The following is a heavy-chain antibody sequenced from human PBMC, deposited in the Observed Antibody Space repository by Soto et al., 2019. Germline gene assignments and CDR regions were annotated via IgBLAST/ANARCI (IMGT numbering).Heavy chain of an antibody. CDR2: IIYDGSTK. CDR3: AKDRMGAGVRGYFDY. D-gene: IGHD3-10*01. CDR1: GFTFSSYG. J-gene: IGHJ4*02. Sequence: QVQLVESGGGVVQPGRSLRLSCAASGFTFSSYGMHWVRQAPGKGLEWLAVIIYDGSTKYYADSVKGRFTISSDNSKSTLYLQMNRLRAEDTAVYYCAKDRMGAGVRGYFDYWGQGTLVTVSS. V-gene: IGHV3-30*18.